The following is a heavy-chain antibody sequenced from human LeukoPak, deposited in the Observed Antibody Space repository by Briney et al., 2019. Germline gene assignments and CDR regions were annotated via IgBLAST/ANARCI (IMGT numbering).Heavy chain of an antibody. V-gene: IGHV4-34*01. J-gene: IGHJ4*02. Sequence: SETLSLTCAVYGGSFSGYYWSWIRQPPGKGLEWIGEINHSGSTNYNPSLKSRVTISVDTSKNQFSLKLSSVTAADTAGYYCARGRRRDYAPSADYWGQGTLVTVSS. CDR3: ARGRRRDYAPSADY. CDR1: GGSFSGYY. CDR2: INHSGST. D-gene: IGHD4-17*01.